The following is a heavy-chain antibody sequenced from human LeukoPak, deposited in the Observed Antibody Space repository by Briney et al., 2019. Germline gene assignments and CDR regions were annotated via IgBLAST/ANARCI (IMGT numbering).Heavy chain of an antibody. V-gene: IGHV1-18*01. CDR3: ARDGLMISGSYPYFDY. CDR2: ISAYDGNT. Sequence: GASVKVSCKASGYTFTSYGISWVRQAPGQGLEWMGWISAYDGNTNYAQKLQGRVTMTTDTSTSTAYMELRSLRSDDTAVYYCARDGLMISGSYPYFDYWGQGTLVTVSS. D-gene: IGHD1-26*01. CDR1: GYTFTSYG. J-gene: IGHJ4*02.